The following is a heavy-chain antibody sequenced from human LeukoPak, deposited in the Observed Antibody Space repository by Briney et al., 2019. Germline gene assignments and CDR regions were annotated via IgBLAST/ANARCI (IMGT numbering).Heavy chain of an antibody. D-gene: IGHD3-10*01. J-gene: IGHJ5*02. Sequence: KPGGSLRLSCAASGFTFSSYSMNWVRQAPGKGLEWIGSIYYSGSTYYNPSLKSRVTISVDTSKNQFSLKLSSVTAADTAVYYCARDSVLTMVRGVITWFDPWGQGTLVTVSS. V-gene: IGHV4-39*07. CDR3: ARDSVLTMVRGVITWFDP. CDR2: IYYSGST. CDR1: GFTFSSYS.